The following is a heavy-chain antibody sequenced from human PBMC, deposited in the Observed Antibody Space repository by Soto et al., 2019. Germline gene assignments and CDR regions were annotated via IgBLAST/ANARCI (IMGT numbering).Heavy chain of an antibody. CDR3: ARAATAILYNWFDP. D-gene: IGHD2-2*02. V-gene: IGHV1-46*01. J-gene: IGHJ5*02. CDR1: GYTFTSYY. CDR2: INPSGGST. Sequence: ASVQVSCKASGYTFTSYYMHGVRQAPGQGLEWMGIINPSGGSTSYAQKFQGRVTISLDTSKNQFSLKLNSVTAADTAVYYCARAATAILYNWFDPWGQGTLVTVSA.